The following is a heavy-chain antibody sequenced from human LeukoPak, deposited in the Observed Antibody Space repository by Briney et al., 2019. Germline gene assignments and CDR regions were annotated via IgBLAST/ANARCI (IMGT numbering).Heavy chain of an antibody. Sequence: PGRSLRLSCAASGFTFSSYGMHWVRQAPGKGLEWVVVISYDGSNKYYADSVKGRFTIPRDNSKNTLYLQMNSLRAEDTAVYYCAKDQDYGDYSFDYWGQGTLVTVSS. D-gene: IGHD4-17*01. V-gene: IGHV3-30*18. CDR3: AKDQDYGDYSFDY. CDR1: GFTFSSYG. J-gene: IGHJ4*02. CDR2: ISYDGSNK.